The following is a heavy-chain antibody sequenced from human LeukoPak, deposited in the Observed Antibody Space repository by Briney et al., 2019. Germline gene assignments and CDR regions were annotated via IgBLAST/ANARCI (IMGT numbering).Heavy chain of an antibody. Sequence: PGGSLRLSCAASGFTFRGYSMNWVRQAPGKGLEWVSSISSSSRYIYYADSVKGRFTITRDNAKHSLYLQMNSLRAEDTAVYYCARSPSLGDPIDYWGQGTVVTVSS. CDR3: ARSPSLGDPIDY. CDR1: GFTFRGYS. CDR2: ISSSSRYI. V-gene: IGHV3-21*01. J-gene: IGHJ4*02. D-gene: IGHD2-21*01.